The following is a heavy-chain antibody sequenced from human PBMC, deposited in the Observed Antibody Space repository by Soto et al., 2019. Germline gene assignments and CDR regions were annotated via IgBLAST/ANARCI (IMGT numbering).Heavy chain of an antibody. V-gene: IGHV4-59*01. CDR2: IDYSGSA. D-gene: IGHD3-16*01. CDR3: AAAVPAEYVFPYYYMDV. CDR1: GASMSSYH. Sequence: QVQLQESGPGLVKPSETLSLTCTVSGASMSSYHWSWIRQTPGKGLEWIGYIDYSGSANYNPSLMSRVTFSVDTSRNQVSLKLSSVTAAATGVYYWAAAVPAEYVFPYYYMDVWGKGTTVTVSS. J-gene: IGHJ6*03.